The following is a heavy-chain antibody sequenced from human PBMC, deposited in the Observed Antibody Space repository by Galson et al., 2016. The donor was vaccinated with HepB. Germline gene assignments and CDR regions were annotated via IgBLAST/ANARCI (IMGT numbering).Heavy chain of an antibody. Sequence: SLRLSCAASGLTFSSYGMHWVRQAPGKGLEWLGFVRSKTDGGTTDYAASVKGRFTISRDDSRSIAYLRMNSLKTEDTAVYYCVGEIPDTALSYWGQGTLVTVSS. V-gene: IGHV3-49*04. J-gene: IGHJ4*02. CDR3: VGEIPDTALSY. CDR2: VRSKTDGGTT. CDR1: GLTFSSYG. D-gene: IGHD5-18*01.